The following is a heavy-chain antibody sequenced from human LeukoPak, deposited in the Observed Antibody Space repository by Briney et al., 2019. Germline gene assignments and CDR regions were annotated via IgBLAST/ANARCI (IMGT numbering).Heavy chain of an antibody. D-gene: IGHD6-19*01. V-gene: IGHV3-30*18. CDR2: ISYDGSNE. J-gene: IGHJ6*02. Sequence: GRSLRLSCAASGFTFSTYGMHWVRQAPGKGLEWVAVISYDGSNEYYADSVKGRFTISRDNSKNTLYLQMNSLRPEDTAVYYCAEDLQQWLELRYYYYGMDVWGQGTTVTVSS. CDR1: GFTFSTYG. CDR3: AEDLQQWLELRYYYYGMDV.